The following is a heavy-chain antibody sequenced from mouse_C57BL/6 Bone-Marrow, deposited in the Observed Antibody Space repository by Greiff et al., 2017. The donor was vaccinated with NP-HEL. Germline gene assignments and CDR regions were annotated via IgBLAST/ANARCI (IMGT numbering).Heavy chain of an antibody. Sequence: EVQLVESGGGLVQPKGSLKLSCAASGFSFNTYAMNWVRQAPGKGLEWVARIRSKSNKYATYYADSVKDRFTISRDDSESMLYLQMNNLKTEDTAMYYCVGLLRSFFDDWGQGTTLTVSS. CDR2: IRSKSNKYAT. CDR3: VGLLRSFFDD. D-gene: IGHD1-1*01. V-gene: IGHV10-1*01. J-gene: IGHJ2*01. CDR1: GFSFNTYA.